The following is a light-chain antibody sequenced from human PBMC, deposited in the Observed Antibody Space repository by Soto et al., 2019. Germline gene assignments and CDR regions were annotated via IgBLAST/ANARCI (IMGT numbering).Light chain of an antibody. CDR3: EAWDDSLSGLV. CDR1: SANIGNNF. CDR2: STD. V-gene: IGLV1-47*02. Sequence: QSVLTQPPSASGTPGQRVIISCSVTSANIGNNFVCWYQHLPGMAPKLLIYSTDQRPSGVPDRFSGSKSGTSASLAISGLRSEDEADYYCEAWDDSLSGLVFGTGTKVTVL. J-gene: IGLJ1*01.